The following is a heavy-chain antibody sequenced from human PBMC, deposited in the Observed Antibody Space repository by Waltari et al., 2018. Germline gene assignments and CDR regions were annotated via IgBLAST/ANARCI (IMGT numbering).Heavy chain of an antibody. CDR1: GYTFTSYA. CDR2: IHAGNGNT. CDR3: ARSLTGIVFDY. V-gene: IGHV1-3*03. J-gene: IGHJ4*02. Sequence: QVQLVQSGAEVKKPGASVKVSCKASGYTFTSYAMHWVRQAPGQRLEWMGWIHAGNGNTKYSQEFQGRVTITRDTSASTAYMELSSLRSEDMAVYYCARSLTGIVFDYWGQGTLVTVSS. D-gene: IGHD3-9*01.